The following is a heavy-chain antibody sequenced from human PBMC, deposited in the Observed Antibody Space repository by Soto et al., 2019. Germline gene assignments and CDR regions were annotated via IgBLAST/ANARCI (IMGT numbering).Heavy chain of an antibody. CDR1: GASVSSGTYY. Sequence: PSETLSLTCTVSGASVSSGTYYWSWIRQPPGKGLEWIGYIYNSGSTRYNPSLKSRVTISVDTSKNQSSLKLTSVTAADTAIYYCARDAVAARPALFYYYGMDVWGQGTTVTVSS. CDR2: IYNSGST. CDR3: ARDAVAARPALFYYYGMDV. J-gene: IGHJ6*02. V-gene: IGHV4-61*01. D-gene: IGHD6-6*01.